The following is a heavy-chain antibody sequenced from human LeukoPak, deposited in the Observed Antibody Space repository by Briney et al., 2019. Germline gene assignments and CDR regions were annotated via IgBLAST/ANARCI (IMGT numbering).Heavy chain of an antibody. V-gene: IGHV3-33*01. CDR3: VRDGGRDGYGAFDI. CDR1: GFTFSSYG. D-gene: IGHD5-24*01. Sequence: GRSLRLSCAASGFTFSSYGMHWVRQAPGKGLEWVAVIWYDGSNKYYADSVKGRFTISRDNSKNTLYLQMNSLRAEDTAVYYCVRDGGRDGYGAFDIWGQGTMVTVSS. J-gene: IGHJ3*02. CDR2: IWYDGSNK.